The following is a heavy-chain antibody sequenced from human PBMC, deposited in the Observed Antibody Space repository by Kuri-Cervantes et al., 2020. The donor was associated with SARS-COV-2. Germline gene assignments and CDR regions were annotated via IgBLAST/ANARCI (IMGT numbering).Heavy chain of an antibody. CDR3: AREERHSVTTRYYYYGMDV. CDR2: IYSGGST. J-gene: IGHJ6*02. CDR1: GVTVSSNY. Sequence: LSLTCAASGVTVSSNYMSWVRQAPGKGLEWGSVIYSGGSTYYADSVKGRFTISRDNSKNTLYLQMNSLRAEDTAVYYCAREERHSVTTRYYYYGMDVWGQGTTVTVSS. V-gene: IGHV3-53*01. D-gene: IGHD4-17*01.